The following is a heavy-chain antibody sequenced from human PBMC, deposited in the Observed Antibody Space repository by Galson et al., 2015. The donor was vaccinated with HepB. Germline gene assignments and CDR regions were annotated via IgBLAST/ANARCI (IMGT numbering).Heavy chain of an antibody. CDR2: ISKDGSDK. CDR1: GFTFSDYP. J-gene: IGHJ3*02. D-gene: IGHD1-26*01. CDR3: ARGDGQWEFYRGAFDI. V-gene: IGHV3-30*01. Sequence: SLRLSCAASGFTFSDYPIHWVRQAPGKGLEWVSVISKDGSDKYYADSVKGRFTISRDNSKSTLSLQMNSLRIDDTAVYYCARGDGQWEFYRGAFDIWGQGTMVTVSS.